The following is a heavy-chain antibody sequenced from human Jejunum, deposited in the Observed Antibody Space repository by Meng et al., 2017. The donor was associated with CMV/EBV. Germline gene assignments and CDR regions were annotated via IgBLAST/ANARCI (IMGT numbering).Heavy chain of an antibody. CDR3: ARDNDGSSHYSQFDY. V-gene: IGHV3-33*01. CDR1: GFPLTSYG. D-gene: IGHD3-22*01. CDR2: LWYDGSRK. J-gene: IGHJ4*02. Sequence: SGFPLTSYGLHWVRQFPGNGLEWVAVLWYDGSRKYFADSVQGRFSISRDDSKNTVYLQMNSLRAEDTAAYYCARDNDGSSHYSQFDYWGQGTLVTVSS.